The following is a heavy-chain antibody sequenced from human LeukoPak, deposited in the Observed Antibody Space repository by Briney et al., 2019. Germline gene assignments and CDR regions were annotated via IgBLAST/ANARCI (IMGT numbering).Heavy chain of an antibody. CDR1: GFALDEHG. D-gene: IGHD2-15*01. CDR3: ARAPIASPFYFDY. Sequence: GGSLRLSCTASGFALDEHGMSWVRQVAGKGLEWFSGINWSGGSTGYADPLRGRFTISRDNAKNSLYLQMDSLRAEDTALYYCARAPIASPFYFDYWGEGTLVTVSS. J-gene: IGHJ4*02. V-gene: IGHV3-20*04. CDR2: INWSGGST.